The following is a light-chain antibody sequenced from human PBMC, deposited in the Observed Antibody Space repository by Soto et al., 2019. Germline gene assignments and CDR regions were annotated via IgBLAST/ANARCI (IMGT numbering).Light chain of an antibody. CDR1: QGISSY. J-gene: IGKJ4*01. CDR2: AAS. CDR3: QHYYSYPLT. V-gene: IGKV1-8*01. Sequence: AIRMTQSPSSFSASTGDRVTITCRASQGISSYLAWYQQKPGKAPKLLIYAASTLQSGGPSRFSGSGSGTDFPLTISCLQSEDFATYYCQHYYSYPLTFGGGTKVEIK.